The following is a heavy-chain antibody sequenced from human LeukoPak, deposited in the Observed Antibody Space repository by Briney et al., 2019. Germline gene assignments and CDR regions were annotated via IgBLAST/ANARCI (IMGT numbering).Heavy chain of an antibody. CDR2: INPNSGGT. Sequence: ASVKVSCKASGYTFTGYYMHWVRQAPGQGLEWMGWINPNSGGTNYAQKFQGWVTMTRDTSISTAYMELSSLRSEDTAVYYCARVGVVVRGSLDYWGQGTLVTVSS. CDR3: ARVGVVVRGSLDY. CDR1: GYTFTGYY. D-gene: IGHD2-15*01. V-gene: IGHV1-2*04. J-gene: IGHJ4*02.